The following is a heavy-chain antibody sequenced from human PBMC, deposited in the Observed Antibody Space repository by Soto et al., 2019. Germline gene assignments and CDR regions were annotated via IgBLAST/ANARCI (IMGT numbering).Heavy chain of an antibody. Sequence: SETLSLTCAVSGASIGSCGWWSWVRQPPGKGPEWIASIYHGGTTFYNPSLKSRITISVDTSNNQFSLKLTSVTAADTAVYYCARVHVMVGAGSTFDYWGHGTLVNVSS. CDR3: ARVHVMVGAGSTFDY. V-gene: IGHV4-38-2*01. J-gene: IGHJ4*01. CDR2: IYHGGTT. CDR1: GASIGSCGW. D-gene: IGHD3-10*01.